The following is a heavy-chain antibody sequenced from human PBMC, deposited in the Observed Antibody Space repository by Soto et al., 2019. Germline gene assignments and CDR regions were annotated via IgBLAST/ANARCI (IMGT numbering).Heavy chain of an antibody. CDR3: ARHAAGGYGGNLGDYYYYGMDV. CDR2: IYYSGST. D-gene: IGHD4-17*01. J-gene: IGHJ6*02. Sequence: SETLSLTCTVSGGSISSSSYYWGWIRQPPGKGLEWIGSIYYSGSTYYNPSLKSRVTISVDTSKSQFSLKLSSVTAADTAVYYCARHAAGGYGGNLGDYYYYGMDVWGQGTTVTVSS. CDR1: GGSISSSSYY. V-gene: IGHV4-39*01.